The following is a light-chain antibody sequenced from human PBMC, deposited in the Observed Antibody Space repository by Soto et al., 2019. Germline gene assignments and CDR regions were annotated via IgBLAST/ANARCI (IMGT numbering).Light chain of an antibody. CDR2: GAS. Sequence: EIVMTQSPATLSVSPGERATLSCRASQSVSSNLAWYQQKPGQAPTLLIYGASTRATGIPARFSGSGSGTEFTLTISSLQSEDFAVYYCQQYNSWPPRTFGQGTKVEIK. J-gene: IGKJ1*01. CDR1: QSVSSN. V-gene: IGKV3-15*01. CDR3: QQYNSWPPRT.